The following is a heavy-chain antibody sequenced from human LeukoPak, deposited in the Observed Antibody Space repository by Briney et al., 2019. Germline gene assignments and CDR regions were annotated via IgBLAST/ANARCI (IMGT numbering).Heavy chain of an antibody. J-gene: IGHJ5*02. Sequence: GGSLRLSCAASGFTFSSYAMIWVRQAPGKGLEWVSIISSSGDSTYYADSVKGRFTFSRDNSKNTLPLQMSSLGADDTAVYYCAKVGTIETTEELNWFDPWGQGTLVTVSS. CDR1: GFTFSSYA. CDR2: ISSSGDST. V-gene: IGHV3-23*01. CDR3: AKVGTIETTEELNWFDP. D-gene: IGHD4-11*01.